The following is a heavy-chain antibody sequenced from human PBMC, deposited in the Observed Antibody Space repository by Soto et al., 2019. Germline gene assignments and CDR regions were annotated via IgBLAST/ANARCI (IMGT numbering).Heavy chain of an antibody. J-gene: IGHJ5*02. D-gene: IGHD6-13*01. V-gene: IGHV4-59*01. Sequence: SETLSLTCSVSGGSISSYYWSWIRQPPGKGLEWIAYIYYSGTSYNPSLKSRVSISLDTSKNQFSLKLSSVTAADTAVYYCARAAAGTPGWFDPWGQGTLGTGSS. CDR1: GGSISSYY. CDR3: ARAAAGTPGWFDP. CDR2: IYYSGT.